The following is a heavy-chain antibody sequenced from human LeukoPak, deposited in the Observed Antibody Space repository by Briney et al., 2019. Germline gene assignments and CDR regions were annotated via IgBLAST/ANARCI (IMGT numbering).Heavy chain of an antibody. Sequence: GGSLRLSCAASRFTFSDYCTQWVRQPPGKGPVWVACINPGGTTTNHEDSVKGRCNISRDNAKNTLYLEISSLRVEDTGVYYCERDMWGNSQYWGQGTLVTVSS. CDR2: INPGGTTT. D-gene: IGHD7-27*01. CDR3: ERDMWGNSQY. V-gene: IGHV3-74*01. J-gene: IGHJ4*02. CDR1: RFTFSDYC.